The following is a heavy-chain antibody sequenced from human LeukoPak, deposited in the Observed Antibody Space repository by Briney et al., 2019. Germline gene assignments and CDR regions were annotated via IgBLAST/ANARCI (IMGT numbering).Heavy chain of an antibody. Sequence: ASVKVSCKASGYTFTVYYMHWVRQAPGQGLEWMGWINPSGGSTSYAQKFQGRVTMTRDMSTSTVYMELSSLRSEDTAVYYCALMTTVTRWFDPWGQGTLVTVSS. D-gene: IGHD4-11*01. CDR3: ALMTTVTRWFDP. CDR1: GYTFTVYY. V-gene: IGHV1-46*01. J-gene: IGHJ5*02. CDR2: INPSGGST.